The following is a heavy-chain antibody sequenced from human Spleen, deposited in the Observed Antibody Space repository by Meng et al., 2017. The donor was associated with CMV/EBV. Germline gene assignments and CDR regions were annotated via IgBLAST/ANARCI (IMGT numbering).Heavy chain of an antibody. Sequence: GESLKISCAASGFTVSSNYMSWVRRTPGKGLDWVSTIYSGGSTYYPDSVKGRFTISRDNSKNTLYLQMNSLRAEDTAVYYCARAGQRGSSDYFDYWGQGTLVTVSS. J-gene: IGHJ4*02. CDR1: GFTVSSNY. D-gene: IGHD2-2*01. CDR3: ARAGQRGSSDYFDY. V-gene: IGHV3-53*01. CDR2: IYSGGST.